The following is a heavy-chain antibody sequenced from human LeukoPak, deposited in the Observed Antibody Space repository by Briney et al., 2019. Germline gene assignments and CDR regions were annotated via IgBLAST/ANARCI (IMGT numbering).Heavy chain of an antibody. CDR1: GFTFSSYA. CDR3: ARAGDSSWHNFDY. V-gene: IGHV3-30-3*01. Sequence: GGSLRLSCAASGFTFSSYAMHWVRQAPGKGLEWVAVISYDESQKWYADSVKGRFTISRDISKNTLYLEMDSLRGEDTAVYYCARAGDSSWHNFDYWGQGSLVTVSS. D-gene: IGHD6-13*01. CDR2: ISYDESQK. J-gene: IGHJ4*02.